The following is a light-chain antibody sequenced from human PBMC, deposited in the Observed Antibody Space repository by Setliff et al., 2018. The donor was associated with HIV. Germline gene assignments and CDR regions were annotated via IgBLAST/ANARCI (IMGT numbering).Light chain of an antibody. CDR1: ASNIGANT. V-gene: IGLV1-44*01. Sequence: HSTLTQPPSASGTPGQRVTISCSGSASNIGANTVTWYQQFPGTAPQLLIYINDHRPSGVPHRFSASKSGTTASLAISGLQSEDEADYYCSTWDDNLNAKVFGSGTKV. CDR2: IND. CDR3: STWDDNLNAKV. J-gene: IGLJ1*01.